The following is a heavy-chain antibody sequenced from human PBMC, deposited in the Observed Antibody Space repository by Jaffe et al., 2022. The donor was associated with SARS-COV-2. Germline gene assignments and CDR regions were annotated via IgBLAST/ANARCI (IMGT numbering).Heavy chain of an antibody. D-gene: IGHD3-10*01. CDR2: ITSSSSYT. V-gene: IGHV3-11*06. CDR1: GFTFSDYY. Sequence: QVQLVESGGGLVKPGGSLRLSCAASGFTFSDYYMSWIRQAPGKGLEWVSYITSSSSYTSYADSVKGRFTISRDNAKNSLYLQMNSLRAEDTAVYYCARDLTRGYYYYGMDVWGQGTTVTASS. CDR3: ARDLTRGYYYYGMDV. J-gene: IGHJ6*02.